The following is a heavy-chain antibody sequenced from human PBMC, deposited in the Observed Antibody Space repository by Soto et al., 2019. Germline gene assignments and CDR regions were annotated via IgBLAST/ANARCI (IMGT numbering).Heavy chain of an antibody. CDR3: ASIVATIGGNWFDP. J-gene: IGHJ5*02. V-gene: IGHV4-34*01. CDR1: GGAFSGYY. D-gene: IGHD5-12*01. CDR2: INHSGST. Sequence: QVQLQQWGAGLLKPSETLSLTCAVYGGAFSGYYWSWIRQPPGKGLEWIGEINHSGSTNYNPCLTSRVTTSVDTSKNQFSLKLSSVTAADTAVYYCASIVATIGGNWFDPWGQGTLVTVSS.